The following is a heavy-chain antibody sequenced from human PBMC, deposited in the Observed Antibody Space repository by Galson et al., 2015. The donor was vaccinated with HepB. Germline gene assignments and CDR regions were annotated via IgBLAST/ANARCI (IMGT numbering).Heavy chain of an antibody. J-gene: IGHJ4*02. V-gene: IGHV3-48*04. CDR2: ISSSSSTI. CDR3: ARGWATLDFDY. Sequence: SLRLSCADSGFTFGSYSMNWVRQAPGKGLEWVSYISSSSSTIYYADSVKGRFTISRDNAKNSLYLQMNSLRAEDTAVYYCARGWATLDFDYWGQGTLVTVSS. D-gene: IGHD6-13*01. CDR1: GFTFGSYS.